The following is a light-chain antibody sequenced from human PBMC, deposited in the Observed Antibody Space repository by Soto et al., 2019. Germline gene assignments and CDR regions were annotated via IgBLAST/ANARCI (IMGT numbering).Light chain of an antibody. CDR3: QQYGSSPRGT. V-gene: IGKV3-20*01. CDR1: QSVSSSY. Sequence: EIVMTQSPATLSVSPGERATLSCRAIQSVSSSYLAWYQQKPGQAPRLLIYGASSRATGIPDRFSGSGSGTDFILTISRLEPEDFAVYYCQQYGSSPRGTFGQGTRLEIK. J-gene: IGKJ5*01. CDR2: GAS.